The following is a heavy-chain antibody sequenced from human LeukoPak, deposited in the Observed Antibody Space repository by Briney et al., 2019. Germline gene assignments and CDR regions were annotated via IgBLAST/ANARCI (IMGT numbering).Heavy chain of an antibody. Sequence: GRSLRLSCAASGFTFSSYAMHWVRQAPGKGLEWVAVISYDGSNKYYADSVKGRFTISRDNSKNTLYLQMNSLRAEDTAVYYCARDGLNWNYVGWGQGTLVTVSS. CDR2: ISYDGSNK. D-gene: IGHD1-7*01. CDR3: ARDGLNWNYVG. V-gene: IGHV3-30-3*01. CDR1: GFTFSSYA. J-gene: IGHJ4*02.